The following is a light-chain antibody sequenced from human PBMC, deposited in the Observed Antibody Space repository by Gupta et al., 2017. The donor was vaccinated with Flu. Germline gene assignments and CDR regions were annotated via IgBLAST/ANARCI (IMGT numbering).Light chain of an antibody. CDR3: QQDVNTPLT. V-gene: IGKV4-1*01. J-gene: IGKJ4*01. Sequence: SLGERATINCKSSQSILYSSNNKNYLAWYQQKAGQPPRLLIYWASTRESGVPDRFRGSGSGTDFTLTITSLQAEDVAVYYCQQDVNTPLTFGGGTKVEI. CDR1: QSILYSSNNKNY. CDR2: WAS.